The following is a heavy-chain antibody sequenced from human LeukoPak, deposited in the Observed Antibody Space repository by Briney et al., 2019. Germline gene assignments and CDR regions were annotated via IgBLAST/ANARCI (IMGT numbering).Heavy chain of an antibody. CDR1: GFTFSYYA. D-gene: IGHD6-19*01. Sequence: PGGSLRLSCTASGFTFSYYAMSWVRQAPGKGLEWVSAISGSGDSAYYADSVKGRFTISRDNSKNTLYLQMNSLRAEDTAVYYCAKPEYYSGWYSGPDYWGQGTLVTVSS. CDR3: AKPEYYSGWYSGPDY. CDR2: ISGSGDSA. J-gene: IGHJ4*02. V-gene: IGHV3-23*01.